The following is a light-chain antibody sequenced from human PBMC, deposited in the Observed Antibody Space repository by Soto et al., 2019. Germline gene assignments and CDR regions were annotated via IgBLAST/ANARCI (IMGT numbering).Light chain of an antibody. CDR1: SSYVGGYNY. V-gene: IGLV2-11*01. CDR3: CSYAGSYTFAV. J-gene: IGLJ1*01. Sequence: QSALTQPRSVSGSPGQSVTISCTGTSSYVGGYNYVSWYQQHPGKAPKLMIYDVSKRPSGVPDRFSGSKSGNTASLTISGLQAEDEADYYCCSYAGSYTFAVFGTGTKLTVL. CDR2: DVS.